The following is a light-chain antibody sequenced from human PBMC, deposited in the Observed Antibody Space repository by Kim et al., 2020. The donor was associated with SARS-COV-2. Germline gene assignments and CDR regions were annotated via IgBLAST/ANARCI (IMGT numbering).Light chain of an antibody. Sequence: PGERATLSCLASQRVSSTYLAWYQQHPGQAPRLLIYGTSNRATGIPDRFSGSGSGTDFTLTISRLEAEDSAVYYCQQYGNSPWTFGQGTKLEI. J-gene: IGKJ1*01. CDR2: GTS. CDR3: QQYGNSPWT. CDR1: QRVSSTY. V-gene: IGKV3-20*01.